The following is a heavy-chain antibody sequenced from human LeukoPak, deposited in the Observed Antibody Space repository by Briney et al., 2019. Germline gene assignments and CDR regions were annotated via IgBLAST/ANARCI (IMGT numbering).Heavy chain of an antibody. V-gene: IGHV4-59*01. Sequence: SETLSLTCTVSGASFKHYLWSWIRQPPGRGLEWIGYVYYSGSTDYSPSLKSRLTISADTSKNQFSLKLNSVTAADTAVYYCASHRRSHGSEYWGQGTLVTVSS. CDR1: GASFKHYL. J-gene: IGHJ4*02. D-gene: IGHD3-10*01. CDR2: VYYSGST. CDR3: ASHRRSHGSEY.